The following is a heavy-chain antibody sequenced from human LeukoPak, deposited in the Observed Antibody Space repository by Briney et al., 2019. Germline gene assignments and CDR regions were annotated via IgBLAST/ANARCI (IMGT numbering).Heavy chain of an antibody. J-gene: IGHJ4*02. Sequence: GGSLRLSCAASGFTFSSYAMSWVRQAPGKGLEWVSSISDSGGSTHYADSVKGRFTISRDNSKNTLYLQMNSLRAEDTAVYYCAREDNWNDVPFDYWGQGTLVTVSS. D-gene: IGHD1-1*01. CDR1: GFTFSSYA. V-gene: IGHV3-23*01. CDR3: AREDNWNDVPFDY. CDR2: ISDSGGST.